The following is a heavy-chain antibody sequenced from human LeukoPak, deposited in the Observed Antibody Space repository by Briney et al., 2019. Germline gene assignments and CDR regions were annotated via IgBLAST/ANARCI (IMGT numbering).Heavy chain of an antibody. CDR1: GGSISSSSYY. Sequence: PSETLSLTCTVSGGSISSSSYYWGWIRQPPGKGLEWIGSIYYSGSTYYNPSLKSRVTISVDTSKNQFSLKLSSVTAADTAVYYCARADTIVGATELDYWGQGTLVTVSS. V-gene: IGHV4-39*07. CDR2: IYYSGST. J-gene: IGHJ4*02. CDR3: ARADTIVGATELDY. D-gene: IGHD1-26*01.